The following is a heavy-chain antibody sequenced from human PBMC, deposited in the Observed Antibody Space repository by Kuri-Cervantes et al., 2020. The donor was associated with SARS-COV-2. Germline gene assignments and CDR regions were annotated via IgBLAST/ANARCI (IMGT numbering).Heavy chain of an antibody. CDR2: IKEDGSER. CDR3: ARFVIGRAISTAGPGFFDY. D-gene: IGHD6-13*01. Sequence: GESLKISCAASRFPFSSYWMSWVRQAPGKGLEWVANIKEDGSERYYVDSVKGRFTISRDNAKNSLYLQMNNLRAEDTAVYHCARFVIGRAISTAGPGFFDYWGQGTLVTVPS. V-gene: IGHV3-7*03. CDR1: RFPFSSYW. J-gene: IGHJ4*02.